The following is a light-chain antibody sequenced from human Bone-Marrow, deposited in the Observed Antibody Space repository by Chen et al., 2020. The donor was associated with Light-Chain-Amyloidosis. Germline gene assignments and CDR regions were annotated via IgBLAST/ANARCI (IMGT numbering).Light chain of an antibody. CDR2: EVT. CDR3: SSYAVTNTLV. Sequence: QSALTQPASVSGSPGQSITISCTGTSSDVGGVNHVSWYQQHPDKAPKLMIYEVTNLPSWVPARFAGYKSDNTASLTISGLQTEDEADYFCSSYAVTNTLVFGSGTRVTVL. V-gene: IGLV2-14*01. J-gene: IGLJ1*01. CDR1: SSDVGGVNH.